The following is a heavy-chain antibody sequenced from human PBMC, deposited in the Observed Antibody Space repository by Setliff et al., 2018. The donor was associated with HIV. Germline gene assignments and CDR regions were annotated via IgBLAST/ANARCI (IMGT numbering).Heavy chain of an antibody. J-gene: IGHJ3*02. CDR1: GYSFPTYW. Sequence: GESLKISCKGSGYSFPTYWIAWVRQMPGKGLEWMGVIYPDESDSRYSPSFRGQVTISADKSINTASLQWSSLKASDTAVYYCTTEAGLLWFGDPPGAFDIWGQGTMVTVSS. D-gene: IGHD3-10*01. CDR2: IYPDESDS. CDR3: TTEAGLLWFGDPPGAFDI. V-gene: IGHV5-51*01.